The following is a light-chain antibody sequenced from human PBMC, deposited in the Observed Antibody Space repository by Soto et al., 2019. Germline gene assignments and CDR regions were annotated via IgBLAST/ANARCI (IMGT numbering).Light chain of an antibody. Sequence: DIQRTQSPSTLSGSVGDRVTITCLASQTISSWLAWYQQKPGKAPKLLIYKASTLKSGVPSRFSGSGSGTEFTLTSSSLQPDDFATYYCQHYNSYSEAFGQGTKVEI. J-gene: IGKJ1*01. CDR3: QHYNSYSEA. CDR2: KAS. CDR1: QTISSW. V-gene: IGKV1-5*03.